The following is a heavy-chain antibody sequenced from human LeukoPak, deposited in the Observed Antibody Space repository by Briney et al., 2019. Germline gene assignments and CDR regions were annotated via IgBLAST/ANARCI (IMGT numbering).Heavy chain of an antibody. CDR1: GFTFSSYS. V-gene: IGHV3-21*01. CDR3: ARDNSGSYYYMDV. D-gene: IGHD1-26*01. CDR2: ISSSSSYI. J-gene: IGHJ6*03. Sequence: AGGSLRLSCAASGFTFSSYSMNWVRQAPGKGLEGVSSISSSSSYIYYADSVKGRFTISRDNAKNSLYLQMNSLRAEDTAVYYCARDNSGSYYYMDVWGKGTTVTVSS.